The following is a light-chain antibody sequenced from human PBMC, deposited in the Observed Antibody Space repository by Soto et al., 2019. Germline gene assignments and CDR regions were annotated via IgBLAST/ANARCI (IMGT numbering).Light chain of an antibody. J-gene: IGKJ2*01. V-gene: IGKV3-20*01. CDR3: QQFGSSLYT. CDR1: QSVSNSY. CDR2: DAS. Sequence: ETVLTQSPGTLSLSPGERATLSCRTSQSVSNSYLAWYQQKPGQAPRLLIYDASSRAPGIPDRFSGSGSGTDFTLTISRLEPEDFAVYYWQQFGSSLYTFGQGTKLQIK.